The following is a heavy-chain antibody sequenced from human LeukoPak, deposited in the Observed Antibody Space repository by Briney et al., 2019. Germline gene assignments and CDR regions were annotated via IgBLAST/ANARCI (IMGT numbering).Heavy chain of an antibody. V-gene: IGHV4-59*08. CDR2: IYYRGDI. CDR1: GGSMTNYY. CDR3: ARLSGPSGTPVSFFGLDV. J-gene: IGHJ6*02. D-gene: IGHD6-19*01. Sequence: SETLSLTCTVYGGSMTNYYWAWIRQPPGKGLEWVRHIYYRGDIKYNPSLKSQVTVSVDTSKQQFSLRLTSVSAADAAVYYCARLSGPSGTPVSFFGLDVWGPGTTVTVSS.